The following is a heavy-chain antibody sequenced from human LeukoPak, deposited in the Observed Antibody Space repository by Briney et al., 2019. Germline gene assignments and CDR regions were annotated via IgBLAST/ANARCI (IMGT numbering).Heavy chain of an antibody. CDR3: ARDPQLGDYGFDP. V-gene: IGHV1-46*01. CDR2: INPSGGST. Sequence: GASVKVSCKASGYTLTSYYMHWVRQAPGQGLEWMGIINPSGGSTSYAQKFQGRVTMTRDTSTSTVYMELSSLRSEDTAVYYCARDPQLGDYGFDPWGQGTLVTVSS. J-gene: IGHJ5*02. D-gene: IGHD4-17*01. CDR1: GYTLTSYY.